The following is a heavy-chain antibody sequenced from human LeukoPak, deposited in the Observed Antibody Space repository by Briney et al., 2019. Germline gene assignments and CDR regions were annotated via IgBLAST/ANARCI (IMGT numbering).Heavy chain of an antibody. CDR2: IRYDGSNK. CDR1: GFTFSSYG. D-gene: IGHD6-19*01. CDR3: AKGQQWLVNDAFDI. Sequence: GGSLRLSCAASGFTFSSYGMHWVRQAPGKGLEWVAFIRYDGSNKYYADSVKGRFTISRDNSKNTLYLQMNSLRAEDTAVYYCAKGQQWLVNDAFDIWGQGTMVTVSS. J-gene: IGHJ3*02. V-gene: IGHV3-30*02.